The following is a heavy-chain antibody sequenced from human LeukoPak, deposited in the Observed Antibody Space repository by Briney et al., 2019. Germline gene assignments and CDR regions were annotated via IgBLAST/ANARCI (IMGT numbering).Heavy chain of an antibody. Sequence: GGSLRLSCAASAFTFTSYAMSWVRQAPGKGLEWVSAISGSGGTTYYADSVKGRFTISRDNSKNTLYLQMNSLRAEDTAVYYCARDPTPEVRGVPNWFDPWGQGTLVTVSS. CDR1: AFTFTSYA. D-gene: IGHD3-10*01. J-gene: IGHJ5*02. CDR3: ARDPTPEVRGVPNWFDP. CDR2: ISGSGGTT. V-gene: IGHV3-23*01.